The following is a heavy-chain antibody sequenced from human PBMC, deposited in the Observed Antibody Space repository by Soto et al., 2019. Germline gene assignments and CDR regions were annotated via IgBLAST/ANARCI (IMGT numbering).Heavy chain of an antibody. CDR3: ARARHLRPYYYYGMDV. D-gene: IGHD4-17*01. CDR1: GGSISSGGYS. CDR2: IYHSGST. J-gene: IGHJ6*02. Sequence: SETLSLTCAVSGGSISSGGYSWSWIRQPPGKGLEWIGYIYHSGSTYYNPSLKSRVTISVDRSKNQFSLKLSSVTAADTAVYYCARARHLRPYYYYGMDVWGQGTTLTVS. V-gene: IGHV4-30-2*01.